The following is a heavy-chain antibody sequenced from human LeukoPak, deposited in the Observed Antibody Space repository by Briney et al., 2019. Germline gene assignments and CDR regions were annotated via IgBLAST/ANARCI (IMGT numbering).Heavy chain of an antibody. Sequence: AGSLRLSCAASGFTVSNNYMSWVRQAPGKGLEWVSVIYSGGSTYYTDSVKGRFTISRDTSKSTLYLQMNSLRAEDTAVYYCAAQGVFSHGGYWGQGTLVTVSS. CDR3: AAQGVFSHGGY. V-gene: IGHV3-53*01. J-gene: IGHJ4*02. CDR1: GFTVSNNY. CDR2: IYSGGST. D-gene: IGHD3-16*01.